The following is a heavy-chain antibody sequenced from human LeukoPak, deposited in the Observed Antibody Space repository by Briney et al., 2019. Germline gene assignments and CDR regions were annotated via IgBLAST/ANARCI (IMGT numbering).Heavy chain of an antibody. Sequence: GGSLRLSCAASGFTVSDNYMSWVRQAPGKGLEWVSIIYGGGNTYYADSVRGRFTISRDNSKNTLYLQMSSLRAEDTAVYYCVRDRGYYHDSSGLDAFDIWGQGTMVTVSS. V-gene: IGHV3-53*01. J-gene: IGHJ3*02. CDR1: GFTVSDNY. CDR3: VRDRGYYHDSSGLDAFDI. D-gene: IGHD3-22*01. CDR2: IYGGGNT.